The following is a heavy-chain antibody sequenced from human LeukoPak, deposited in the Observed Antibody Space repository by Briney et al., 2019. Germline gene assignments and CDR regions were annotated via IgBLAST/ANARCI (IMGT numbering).Heavy chain of an antibody. J-gene: IGHJ4*02. V-gene: IGHV3-23*01. D-gene: IGHD1-1*01. CDR1: GLTFNEYA. Sequence: PGGSLRLSCAASGLTFNEYAMSWVRQAPGKGLEWVSAISDNGGDRKYADSVKGRFTISRDNSKNTLYLQMNSLRAEDTAIYYCGRDWKLDYWGQGNLVTVSS. CDR3: GRDWKLDY. CDR2: ISDNGGDR.